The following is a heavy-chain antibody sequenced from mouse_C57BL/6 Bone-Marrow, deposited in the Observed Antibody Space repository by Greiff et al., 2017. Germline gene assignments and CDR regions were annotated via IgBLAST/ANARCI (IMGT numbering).Heavy chain of an antibody. V-gene: IGHV1-81*01. J-gene: IGHJ4*01. Sequence: QVQLQQSGAELARPGASVKLSCKASGYTFTSYGISWVKQRTGQGLEWIGEIYPRSGNTYYNEKFKGKATLTADKSSRTAYMELRSLTSEDSAVDVCARFKDRDCAMDYWGQGTSVTVAS. CDR3: ARFKDRDCAMDY. D-gene: IGHD3-2*01. CDR1: GYTFTSYG. CDR2: IYPRSGNT.